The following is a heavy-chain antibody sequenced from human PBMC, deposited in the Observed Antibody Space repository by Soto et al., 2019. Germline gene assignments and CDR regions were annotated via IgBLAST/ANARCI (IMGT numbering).Heavy chain of an antibody. V-gene: IGHV3-30-3*01. J-gene: IGHJ4*02. CDR1: GFTFSSYA. Sequence: QVQLVESGGGVVQPGRSLRLSCAASGFTFSSYAMHWVRQAPGKGLEWVAVISYDGSNKYYADSVKGRFTISRDNSKNTLYLQMNSLRVEDTAVYYCARADYYDEGFNYWGQGTLVTVSS. D-gene: IGHD3-22*01. CDR3: ARADYYDEGFNY. CDR2: ISYDGSNK.